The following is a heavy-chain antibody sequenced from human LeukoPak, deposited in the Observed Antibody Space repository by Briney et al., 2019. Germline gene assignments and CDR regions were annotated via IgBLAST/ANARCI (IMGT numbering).Heavy chain of an antibody. CDR1: GYTFTSYA. CDR2: INTNTGNP. V-gene: IGHV7-4-1*02. Sequence: ASVKVSCKASGYTFTSYAMAWVRQAPGQGLEWMGWINTNTGNPTYAQDFTGRFVFSLDTSVSTAYLQISTLKAQDTAVYYCARERPGVIFDYWGQGTLVTVSS. D-gene: IGHD3-10*01. J-gene: IGHJ4*02. CDR3: ARERPGVIFDY.